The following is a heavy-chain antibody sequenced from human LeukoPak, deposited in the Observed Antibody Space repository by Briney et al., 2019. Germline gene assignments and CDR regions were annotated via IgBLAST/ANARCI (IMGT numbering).Heavy chain of an antibody. CDR1: GGSISTYY. D-gene: IGHD4-11*01. J-gene: IGHJ4*02. Sequence: PSETLSLTCTVSGGSISTYYWSWIRQPPGKGLEWIGYVYYSGSTNYNPSLKSRVTISVDTSKSQFSLKLSSVTAADTAVYYCARAVYSNYRYYYFDYWGQGTLVTVSS. CDR2: VYYSGST. V-gene: IGHV4-59*01. CDR3: ARAVYSNYRYYYFDY.